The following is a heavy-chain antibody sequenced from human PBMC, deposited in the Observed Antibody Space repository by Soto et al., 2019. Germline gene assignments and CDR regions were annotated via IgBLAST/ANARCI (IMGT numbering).Heavy chain of an antibody. V-gene: IGHV3-30*18. D-gene: IGHD3-3*01. CDR3: AKEQNYDFWSGYDAFDI. J-gene: IGHJ3*02. CDR2: ISYDGSNK. CDR1: GFTFSSYG. Sequence: PGGSLRLSCAASGFTFSSYGMHWVRQAPGKGLKWVAVISYDGSNKYYADYVKGRFTISRDNSKNTLYLQMNSMRAEDTAVYYCAKEQNYDFWSGYDAFDIWGQGTMVTVSS.